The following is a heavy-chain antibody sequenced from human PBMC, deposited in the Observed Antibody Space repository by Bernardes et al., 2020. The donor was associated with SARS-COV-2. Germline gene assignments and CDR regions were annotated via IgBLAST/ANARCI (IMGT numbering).Heavy chain of an antibody. CDR3: ARDSGYCSGGSCYWGWHYGMDV. CDR1: GFTFSSYS. J-gene: IGHJ6*02. CDR2: ISSSSSYI. D-gene: IGHD2-15*01. Sequence: GGSLRLSCAASGFTFSSYSMNWVRQAPGKGLEWVSSISSSSSYIYYADSVKGRFTISRDNAKNSLYLQMNSLRAEDTAVYYCARDSGYCSGGSCYWGWHYGMDVWGQGTTVTVSS. V-gene: IGHV3-21*01.